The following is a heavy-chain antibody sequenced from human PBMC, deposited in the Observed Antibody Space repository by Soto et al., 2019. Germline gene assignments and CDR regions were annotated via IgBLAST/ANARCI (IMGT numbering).Heavy chain of an antibody. D-gene: IGHD3-10*01. CDR1: GFTFDDYA. J-gene: IGHJ6*02. CDR2: ISWNSGSI. Sequence: RRLSCAASGFTFDDYAMHWVRQAPGKGLEWVSGISWNSGSIGYADSVKGRFTISRDNAKNSLYLQMNSLRAEDTALYYCAKDIVSGYYYGMDVWGQGTTVHVSS. V-gene: IGHV3-9*01. CDR3: AKDIVSGYYYGMDV.